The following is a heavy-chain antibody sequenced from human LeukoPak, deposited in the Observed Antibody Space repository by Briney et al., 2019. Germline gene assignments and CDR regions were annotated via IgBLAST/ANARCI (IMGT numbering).Heavy chain of an antibody. CDR3: ARGEQEMATMSIDY. CDR1: GFTFSSYA. CDR2: ISGSGGST. V-gene: IGHV3-23*01. Sequence: SGGSLRLSCAASGFTFSSYAMSWVRQAPGKGLEWVSAISGSGGSTYCADSVKGRFTISRDNSKNTLYLQMNSLRAEDTAVYFCARGEQEMATMSIDYWGQGTLVTVSS. J-gene: IGHJ4*02. D-gene: IGHD5-24*01.